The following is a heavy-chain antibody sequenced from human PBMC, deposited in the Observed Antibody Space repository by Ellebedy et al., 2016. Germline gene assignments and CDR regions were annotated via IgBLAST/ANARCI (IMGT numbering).Heavy chain of an antibody. J-gene: IGHJ4*02. V-gene: IGHV3-9*01. CDR2: ISWNSAAI. CDR3: AKGTMDYLHH. D-gene: IGHD3-10*01. CDR1: GFTFDYYA. Sequence: SLKISCANSGFTFDYYALHWVRQVPGKGLEWVSGISWNSAAIGYGEAVKGRFTISRDSAKNYLYLQMNSLRVEDTALYFCAKGTMDYLHHWGQGTLVTVSS.